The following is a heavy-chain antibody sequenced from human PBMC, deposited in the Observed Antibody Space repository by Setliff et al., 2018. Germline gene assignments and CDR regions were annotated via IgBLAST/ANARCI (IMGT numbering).Heavy chain of an antibody. J-gene: IGHJ6*04. Sequence: SETLSLTCAVSGYSVSSGYYWSWIRQPAGKGLEWIGHIYIGGSANYNPSLKSRVTISVDTSKNQFSLKLSSVTAADTAVYYCARHKISIVDVWGKGTTVTVSS. V-gene: IGHV4-61*09. CDR1: GYSVSSGYY. D-gene: IGHD2-15*01. CDR3: ARHKISIVDV. CDR2: IYIGGSA.